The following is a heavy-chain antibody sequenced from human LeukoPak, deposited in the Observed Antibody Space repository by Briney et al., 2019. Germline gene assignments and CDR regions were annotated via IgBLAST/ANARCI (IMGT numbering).Heavy chain of an antibody. CDR3: ARSHMPPVGSYYMDV. CDR1: GGTFSSYA. J-gene: IGHJ6*03. CDR2: IIPIFGTA. V-gene: IGHV1-69*05. Sequence: ASVKVSCKASGGTFSSYAISWVRQAPGQGLEWMGGIIPIFGTANYAQKFQGRVTITTDESTSTAYMELSSLRSEDTAVYYCARSHMPPVGSYYMDVWGKGTTVTVSS. D-gene: IGHD2-2*01.